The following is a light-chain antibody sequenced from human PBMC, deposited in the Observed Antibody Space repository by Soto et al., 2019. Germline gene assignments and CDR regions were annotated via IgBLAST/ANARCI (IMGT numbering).Light chain of an antibody. V-gene: IGKV3-20*01. Sequence: EIVLTQSPGTLSLSPGERATLSCRASQSLTSSYLAWYQQKPGQAPRLLIYGASSRATGIPDKFSGSGSGTEFTLTISRLEPEDFSVYYCQQYDRSPPSYSFGQGTKLEIK. CDR3: QQYDRSPPSYS. CDR2: GAS. J-gene: IGKJ2*01. CDR1: QSLTSSY.